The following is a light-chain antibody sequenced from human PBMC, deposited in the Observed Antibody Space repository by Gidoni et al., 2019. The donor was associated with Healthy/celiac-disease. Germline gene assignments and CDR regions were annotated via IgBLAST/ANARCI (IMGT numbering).Light chain of an antibody. CDR1: TSYVGGYDY. Sequence: QSALNQPASVSGSPGQSITIFSTGTTSYVGGYDYVSWYQQHPGQAPTLMIYDVSNLPSGVSNRFSGSKSGNTAALTTSGPQAEDEADYYCSSYTSSSTLWVFGGGTKLTVL. CDR3: SSYTSSSTLWV. CDR2: DVS. V-gene: IGLV2-14*01. J-gene: IGLJ3*02.